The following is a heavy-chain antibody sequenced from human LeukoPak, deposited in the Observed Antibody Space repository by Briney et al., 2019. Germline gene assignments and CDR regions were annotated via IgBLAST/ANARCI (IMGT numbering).Heavy chain of an antibody. CDR2: INPNSGGT. CDR1: GYTFTSYY. J-gene: IGHJ4*02. V-gene: IGHV1-2*02. Sequence: ASVKVSCKASGYTFTSYYMHWVRQAPGQGLEWMGWINPNSGGTNYAQKFQGRVTMTRDTSISTAYMELSRLRSDDTAVYYCARDRGFGEWFHYWGQGTLVTVSS. D-gene: IGHD3-10*01. CDR3: ARDRGFGEWFHY.